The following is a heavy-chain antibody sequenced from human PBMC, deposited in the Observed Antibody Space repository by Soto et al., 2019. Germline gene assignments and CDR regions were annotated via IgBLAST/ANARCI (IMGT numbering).Heavy chain of an antibody. J-gene: IGHJ5*02. CDR3: AYRVGSRGSFDV. Sequence: QITLKESGPTLVKPTQTLTLTCSFSGLSLRTSGVSVTWIRQPPGKALEWLAFIYWNDDKRYSPSLQSRLTITKDNSKKEVVLTMANMDPLDTGTYYCAYRVGSRGSFDVWGQGTLVTVSS. CDR2: IYWNDDK. CDR1: GLSLRTSGVS. D-gene: IGHD6-25*01. V-gene: IGHV2-5*01.